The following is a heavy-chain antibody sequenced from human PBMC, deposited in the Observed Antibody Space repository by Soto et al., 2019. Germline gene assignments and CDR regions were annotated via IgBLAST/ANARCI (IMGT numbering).Heavy chain of an antibody. D-gene: IGHD6-19*01. Sequence: QLQLQESGPGLVKPSETLSLTCTVSGGSVSSDSPYWGWIRQPPGKGLEWIGNIYYTGSTYYNPSLKSRVTISLDTSKNQFSLKLSSLTAADTAVYYCARLGGITGYSSAWYKFEHWGQGTLVTVSS. CDR1: GGSVSSDSPY. CDR3: ARLGGITGYSSAWYKFEH. CDR2: IYYTGST. J-gene: IGHJ4*02. V-gene: IGHV4-39*01.